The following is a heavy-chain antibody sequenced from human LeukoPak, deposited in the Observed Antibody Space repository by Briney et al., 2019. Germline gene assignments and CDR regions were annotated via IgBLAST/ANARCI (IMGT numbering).Heavy chain of an antibody. CDR3: AKYSPVWSGYYTVGGNDAFDI. CDR2: ISGSGGST. V-gene: IGHV3-23*01. D-gene: IGHD3-3*01. CDR1: GFTFSSYA. Sequence: GGSLRLSCAASGFTFSSYAMSWVRQAPGKGLEWVSAISGSGGSTYYADSVKGRFTISRDNSKNTLYLQMNSLRAEDTAVYYCAKYSPVWSGYYTVGGNDAFDIWGQGTMVTVSS. J-gene: IGHJ3*02.